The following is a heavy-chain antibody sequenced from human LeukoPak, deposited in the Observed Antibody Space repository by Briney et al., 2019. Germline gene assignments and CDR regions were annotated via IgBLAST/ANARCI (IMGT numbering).Heavy chain of an antibody. CDR3: ARVDWMIGAFDI. Sequence: GGSLRLSCATSGFTFSNYEMSWVRQTPGKGLEWVSYITSSSSTIYYADSVRGRFTISRDNAKNSLYLQMNSLRDEDTAVYYCARVDWMIGAFDIWGQGTMVTVSS. D-gene: IGHD3-22*01. V-gene: IGHV3-48*02. CDR2: ITSSSSTI. J-gene: IGHJ3*02. CDR1: GFTFSNYE.